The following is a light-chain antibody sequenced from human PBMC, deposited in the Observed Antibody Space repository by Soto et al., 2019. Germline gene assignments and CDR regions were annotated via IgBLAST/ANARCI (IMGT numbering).Light chain of an antibody. V-gene: IGKV1-5*01. CDR3: QQYSSYSKT. CDR2: DAS. CDR1: QGISSW. Sequence: DIPITQSPSSLSASVGDRLTITCRASQGISSWLAWYQQMPGKAPKLLIFDASSLESGVPSRFSGSGSGTEFTLTISSLQPDDFATYYCQQYSSYSKTFGQGTKVDI. J-gene: IGKJ1*01.